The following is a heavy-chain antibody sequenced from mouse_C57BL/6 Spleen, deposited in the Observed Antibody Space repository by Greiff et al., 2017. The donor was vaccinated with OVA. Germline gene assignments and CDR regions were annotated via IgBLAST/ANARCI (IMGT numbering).Heavy chain of an antibody. CDR1: GFTFSDYG. Sequence: DVMLVESGGGLVKPGGSLKLSCAASGFTFSDYGMHWVRQAPEKGLEWVAYISSGSSTIYYADTVKGRFTISRDNAKNTLFLQMTSLRSEDTAMYYCARRLRRYFDVWGTGTTVTVSS. CDR2: ISSGSSTI. CDR3: ARRLRRYFDV. V-gene: IGHV5-17*01. D-gene: IGHD2-2*01. J-gene: IGHJ1*03.